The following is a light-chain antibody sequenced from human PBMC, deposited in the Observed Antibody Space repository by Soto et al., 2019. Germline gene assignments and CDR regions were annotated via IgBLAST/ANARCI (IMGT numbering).Light chain of an antibody. CDR2: RND. CDR3: AAWDDSLSGVV. Sequence: QSVLTQPPSASATPGQRVTISCSGSRSNIGTNYVYWYQHLPGTAPKLLIYRNDQRPSGVPDRFSGSMSGTAASLAIGGLRSEDEADYYCAAWDDSLSGVVFGGGTKLTVL. CDR1: RSNIGTNY. V-gene: IGLV1-47*01. J-gene: IGLJ2*01.